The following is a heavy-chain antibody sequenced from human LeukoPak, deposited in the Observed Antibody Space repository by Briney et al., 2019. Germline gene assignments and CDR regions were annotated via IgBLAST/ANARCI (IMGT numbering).Heavy chain of an antibody. CDR2: TYYRSKWYN. V-gene: IGHV6-1*01. CDR3: ARDRNVYSSGWYFDY. D-gene: IGHD6-19*01. CDR1: GDSVSSNSAG. J-gene: IGHJ4*02. Sequence: SQTLSLTCAISGDSVSSNSAGWSWIRQSPSRGLEWLGRTYYRSKWYNDYAVSVRSRMTINPDTSKNQFSLQLNSVTPEDTAVYYCARDRNVYSSGWYFDYWGQGTLVTVSS.